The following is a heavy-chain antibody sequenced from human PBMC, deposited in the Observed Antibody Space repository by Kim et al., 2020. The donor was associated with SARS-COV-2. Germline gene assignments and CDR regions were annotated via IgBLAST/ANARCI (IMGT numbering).Heavy chain of an antibody. Sequence: GGSLRLSCAASGFTFSSYAMHWVRQAPGKGLEWVSVISYDGSNKYYADSVKGRFTISRDNSKNTLYLQMNSLRAEDTAVYYCARALAYCGGDCYYYYYYGMVILGLGTTVTVSS. CDR2: ISYDGSNK. V-gene: IGHV3-30*04. J-gene: IGHJ6*02. CDR1: GFTFSSYA. CDR3: ARALAYCGGDCYYYYYYGMVI. D-gene: IGHD2-21*02.